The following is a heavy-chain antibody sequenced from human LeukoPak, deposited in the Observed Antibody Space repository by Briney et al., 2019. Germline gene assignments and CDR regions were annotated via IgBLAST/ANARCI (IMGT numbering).Heavy chain of an antibody. J-gene: IGHJ6*02. CDR1: GFTFDDYA. V-gene: IGHV3-9*01. CDR2: ISWNSGSI. CDR3: AKDVNPLYTYGMDV. Sequence: GRSLRLSCAASGFTFDDYAMHWVRQAPGKGLEWVSGISWNSGSIDYADSVKGRFTISRDNSKNTLYLQMNSLRAEDTALYYCAKDVNPLYTYGMDVWGQGTTVTVSS. D-gene: IGHD1-14*01.